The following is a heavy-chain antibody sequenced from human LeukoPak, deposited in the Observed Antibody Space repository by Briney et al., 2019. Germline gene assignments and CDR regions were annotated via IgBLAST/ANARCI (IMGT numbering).Heavy chain of an antibody. CDR1: GFTFSTYA. D-gene: IGHD3-22*01. Sequence: GGSLRLSCAASGFTFSTYAMGWVRQAPGKGLEWVSAISGGGDNTYYADSVKGRFTISRDNSKNTLYLQMNSLRAEDTAVCYCAKKSGYYDSSGYYYPGGFQHWGQGTLVIVSS. V-gene: IGHV3-23*01. CDR2: ISGGGDNT. CDR3: AKKSGYYDSSGYYYPGGFQH. J-gene: IGHJ1*01.